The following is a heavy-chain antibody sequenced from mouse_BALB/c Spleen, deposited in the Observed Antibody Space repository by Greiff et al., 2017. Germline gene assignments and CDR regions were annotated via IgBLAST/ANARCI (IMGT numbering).Heavy chain of an antibody. J-gene: IGHJ4*01. CDR1: GFSLTSYG. Sequence: VKLVESGPGLVAPSQSLSITCTVSGFSLTSYGVHWVRQPPGKGLEWLGVIWAGGSTNYNSALMSRLSISKDNSKSQVFLKMNSLQTDDTAMYYCARDSYYYGSSSYAMDYWGQGTSVTVSS. CDR3: ARDSYYYGSSSYAMDY. CDR2: IWAGGST. D-gene: IGHD1-1*01. V-gene: IGHV2-9*02.